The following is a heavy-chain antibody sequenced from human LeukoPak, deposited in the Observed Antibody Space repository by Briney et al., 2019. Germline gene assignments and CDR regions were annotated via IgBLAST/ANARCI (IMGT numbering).Heavy chain of an antibody. J-gene: IGHJ6*02. Sequence: SETLSLTCAVYGGSFSGYYWSWIRQPPGKGLEWIGYIYYSGSTYYNPSLKSRVSISVDTSKNQFSLKLSSVTAADTAVYYCARVGYYYYAMDVWGQGTTVTVSS. CDR3: ARVGYYYYAMDV. D-gene: IGHD3-16*01. V-gene: IGHV4-30-4*08. CDR2: IYYSGST. CDR1: GGSFSGYY.